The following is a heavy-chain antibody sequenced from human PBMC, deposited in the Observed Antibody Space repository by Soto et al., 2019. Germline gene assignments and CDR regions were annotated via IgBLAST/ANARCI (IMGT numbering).Heavy chain of an antibody. CDR2: ISGSGGST. CDR3: AKDLLGDFWSGQN. V-gene: IGHV3-23*01. D-gene: IGHD3-3*01. J-gene: IGHJ4*02. Sequence: PGGSLRLSCAASGFTFSSYAMSWVRQAPGKGLEWVSAISGSGGSTYYADSVKGRFTISRDNAKNTLYLQMNSLRAEDTAVYYCAKDLLGDFWSGQNWGQGTLVTVSS. CDR1: GFTFSSYA.